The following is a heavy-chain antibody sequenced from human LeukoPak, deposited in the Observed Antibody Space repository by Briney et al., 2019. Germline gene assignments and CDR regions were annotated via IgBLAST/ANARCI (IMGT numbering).Heavy chain of an antibody. CDR1: GYTFTGYY. CDR2: INPNSGGT. Sequence: GASVKVSCKASGYTFTGYYMHWVRQAPGQGLEWMGWINPNSGGTNYAQKFQGRVTMTRDTSISTAYMELSRLRSDDTAVYYCARSWGSGWLDRFDYWGQGTLVTVSS. J-gene: IGHJ4*02. V-gene: IGHV1-2*02. D-gene: IGHD6-19*01. CDR3: ARSWGSGWLDRFDY.